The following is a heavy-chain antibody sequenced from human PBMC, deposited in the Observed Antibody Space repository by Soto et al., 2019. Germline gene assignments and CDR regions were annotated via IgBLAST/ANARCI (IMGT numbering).Heavy chain of an antibody. V-gene: IGHV3-23*01. D-gene: IGHD2-8*02. J-gene: IGHJ4*02. CDR2: ITEAGGGI. CDR3: AKYLPVGGLFYWCPPDN. Sequence: VQLLESGEGFVQPGGSLKLSCVASGFSFGNSPMSWVRQAPGRGLEWVSAITEAGGGIYYATSVKGRFVVSRDNSKNTLFLEMNNLRVDDTATYYCAKYLPVGGLFYWCPPDNLGQGVVVTVSS. CDR1: GFSFGNSP.